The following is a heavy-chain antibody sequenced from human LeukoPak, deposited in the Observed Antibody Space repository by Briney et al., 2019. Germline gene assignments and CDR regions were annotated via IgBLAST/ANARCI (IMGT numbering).Heavy chain of an antibody. CDR1: GYIFTNYY. J-gene: IGHJ4*02. Sequence: ASVKVSCKTSGYIFTNYYIHWVRQAPGQGLEWMGWINPNNGGSNFAQKFQGRVTMTQSTSVTTAFLEVTSLTSDDTAFYYCARALRGDASGWYYFAYWGQGTLVTVSS. CDR3: ARALRGDASGWYYFAY. V-gene: IGHV1-2*02. CDR2: INPNNGGS. D-gene: IGHD6-13*01.